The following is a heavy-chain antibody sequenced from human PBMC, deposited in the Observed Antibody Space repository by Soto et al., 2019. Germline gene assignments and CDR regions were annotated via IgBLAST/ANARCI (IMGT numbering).Heavy chain of an antibody. Sequence: GGSLRLSCAASGFTFSSYWMSWVRQAPGKGLEWVANIKQDGSEKYYVDSVKGRFTISRDNAKNSLYLQMNSLRAEDTAVYYCASGGRGDFWSGSSIGGAFDIWGQGTMVTVSS. V-gene: IGHV3-7*03. CDR2: IKQDGSEK. D-gene: IGHD3-3*01. CDR3: ASGGRGDFWSGSSIGGAFDI. CDR1: GFTFSSYW. J-gene: IGHJ3*02.